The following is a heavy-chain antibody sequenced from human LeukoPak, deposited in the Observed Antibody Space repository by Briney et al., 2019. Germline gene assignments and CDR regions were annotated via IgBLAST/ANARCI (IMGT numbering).Heavy chain of an antibody. CDR3: TTHLVLLWFGGTGY. CDR2: IRYDGSNK. CDR1: GFTFSSYG. J-gene: IGHJ4*02. D-gene: IGHD3-10*01. Sequence: GGSLRLSCAASGFTFSSYGMHWVRQAPGKGLEWVAFIRYDGSNKYYADSVKGRFTISRDNSKNTLYLQMDSLRAEDTAVYYCTTHLVLLWFGGTGYWGQGTLVTVSS. V-gene: IGHV3-30*02.